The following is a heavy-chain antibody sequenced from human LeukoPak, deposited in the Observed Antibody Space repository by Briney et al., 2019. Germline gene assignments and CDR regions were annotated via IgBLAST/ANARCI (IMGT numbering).Heavy chain of an antibody. J-gene: IGHJ6*02. Sequence: HPGGSLRLSCVASGFTFSTHGMHWVRQAPGKGLEWVAVIWYDGSNKYYADSVKGRFTISRDNSKNTLYLQMNSLRAEDTAVYYCARDSGQWLVHYGMDVWGQGTTVTVSS. V-gene: IGHV3-33*08. CDR1: GFTFSTHG. CDR3: ARDSGQWLVHYGMDV. D-gene: IGHD6-19*01. CDR2: IWYDGSNK.